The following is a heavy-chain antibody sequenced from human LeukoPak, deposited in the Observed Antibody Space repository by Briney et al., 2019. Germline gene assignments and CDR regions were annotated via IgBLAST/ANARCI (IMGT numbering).Heavy chain of an antibody. D-gene: IGHD4-11*01. J-gene: IGHJ4*02. CDR1: GGSFSGYY. V-gene: IGHV4-34*01. Sequence: SETLSLTCAVYGGSFSGYYWSWIRQPPGKGLEWIGEINHSGSTNYNPSLKSRVTISVDTSKNQFSLKLSSVTAADTAVYYCARVGRQCPDYWGQGTLVTVSS. CDR3: ARVGRQCPDY. CDR2: INHSGST.